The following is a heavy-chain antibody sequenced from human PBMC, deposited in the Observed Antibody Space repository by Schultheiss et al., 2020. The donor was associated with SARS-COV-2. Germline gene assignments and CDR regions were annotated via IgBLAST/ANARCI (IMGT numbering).Heavy chain of an antibody. Sequence: GGSLRLSCAASGFTFSNAWMSWVRQAPGKGLEWVGRIKSKTDGGTTDYAAPVKGRFTISRDDSKNTLYLQMNSLRAEDTAVYYCARDGEDSSGWYGSHYYYGMDVWGQGTTVTVSS. CDR1: GFTFSNAW. CDR3: ARDGEDSSGWYGSHYYYGMDV. D-gene: IGHD6-19*01. V-gene: IGHV3-15*01. CDR2: IKSKTDGGTT. J-gene: IGHJ6*02.